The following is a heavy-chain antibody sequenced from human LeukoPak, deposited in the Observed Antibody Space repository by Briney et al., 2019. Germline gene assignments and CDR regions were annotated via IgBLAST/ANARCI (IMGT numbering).Heavy chain of an antibody. D-gene: IGHD6-13*01. Sequence: ASVKVSCKASGYTFTGYYMHWVRQAPGQGLEWMGWMNPNSGNTGYAQKFQGRVTITRNTSISTAYMELSSLRSEDTAVYYCARGPSGVYGDYWGQGTLVTVSS. J-gene: IGHJ4*02. V-gene: IGHV1-8*03. CDR3: ARGPSGVYGDY. CDR2: MNPNSGNT. CDR1: GYTFTGYY.